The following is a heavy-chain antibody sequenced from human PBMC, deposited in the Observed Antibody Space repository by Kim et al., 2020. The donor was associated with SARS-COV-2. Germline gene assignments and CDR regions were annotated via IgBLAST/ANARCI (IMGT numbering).Heavy chain of an antibody. J-gene: IGHJ4*02. CDR3: AKDTTDYGDYGPGYFDY. D-gene: IGHD4-17*01. CDR2: ISGSGSST. CDR1: GFTFSSYA. V-gene: IGHV3-23*01. Sequence: GGSLRLSCPGSGFTFSSYAMSWVRQAPGKGLEWVSAISGSGSSTYYADSVKGRFTISRDNSKNTLYLQMNRLRAEDTAIYYCAKDTTDYGDYGPGYFDYWGQGTRVTVSS.